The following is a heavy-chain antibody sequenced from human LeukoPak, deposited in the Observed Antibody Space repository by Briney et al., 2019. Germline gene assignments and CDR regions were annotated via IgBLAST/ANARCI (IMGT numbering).Heavy chain of an antibody. J-gene: IGHJ4*02. CDR2: ISTSGSDT. CDR1: GFTFSDSP. D-gene: IGHD1-7*01. V-gene: IGHV3-23*01. CDR3: AKGGNYAPLDY. Sequence: GGSLRLSYAACGFTFSDSPMTWVRQAPGQGLEWVSAISTSGSDTIYTDSVKDRFTISRDNSKNTLYLQMNSLRAEDTAVYYCAKGGNYAPLDYWGRGTLVTVSS.